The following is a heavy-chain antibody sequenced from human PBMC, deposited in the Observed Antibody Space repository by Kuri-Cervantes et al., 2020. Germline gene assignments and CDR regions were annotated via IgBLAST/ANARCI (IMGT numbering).Heavy chain of an antibody. Sequence: GGSLRLSCAASGFTFSSYGMHWVRQAPGKGLEWVAVISYDGSNKYYADSVKGRFTISRDNSKNSLYLQMNSLRAEDTAVYFCARTIADSGAYWGQGTLVTVSS. CDR3: ARTIADSGAY. CDR1: GFTFSSYG. CDR2: ISYDGSNK. J-gene: IGHJ4*02. V-gene: IGHV3-30*03. D-gene: IGHD6-13*01.